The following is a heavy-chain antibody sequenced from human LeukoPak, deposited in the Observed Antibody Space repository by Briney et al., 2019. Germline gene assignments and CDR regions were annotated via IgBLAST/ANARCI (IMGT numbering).Heavy chain of an antibody. CDR3: AKVAAARNAFDI. D-gene: IGHD2-15*01. CDR1: GFTFSSYG. J-gene: IGHJ3*02. CDR2: IWYDGSNK. V-gene: IGHV3-30*02. Sequence: GGSLRLSCAASGFTFSSYGMHWVRPAPGKGLDWVAFIWYDGSNKYYADSVKGRFTISRDNSKNTLYLQMNSLRAEDTAVYYCAKVAAARNAFDIWGQGTMVTVSS.